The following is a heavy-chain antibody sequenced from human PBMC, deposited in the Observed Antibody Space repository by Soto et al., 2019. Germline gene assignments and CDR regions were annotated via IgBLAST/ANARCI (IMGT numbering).Heavy chain of an antibody. J-gene: IGHJ4*02. V-gene: IGHV3-53*01. CDR2: IYKGGST. Sequence: GGSLRLSCAASGFTVSSHYMSWVRQGPGKGLEWVSVIYKGGSTYYADSVKGRFTISRDNSKNTVFLQMNSLRAEDTAVYYCASTWDSATYYYFDYWGQGALVTVSS. CDR1: GFTVSSHY. CDR3: ASTWDSATYYYFDY. D-gene: IGHD1-26*01.